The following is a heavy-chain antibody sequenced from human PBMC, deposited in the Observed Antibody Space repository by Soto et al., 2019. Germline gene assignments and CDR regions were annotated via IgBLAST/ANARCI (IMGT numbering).Heavy chain of an antibody. CDR1: GDSINSDKYY. D-gene: IGHD3-9*01. V-gene: IGHV4-39*01. J-gene: IGHJ4*02. CDR2: IYYRGNS. Sequence: QLQESGPGLVKPSETLSLTCSVSGDSINSDKYYWGWIRQPPGKGLEWIGSIYYRGNSYYNPSRQTRVTIPLDKSKSQFSLRLNSVTAAYSAVYFCARLEGLATISYYFDFWGQGAQVTVSS. CDR3: ARLEGLATISYYFDF.